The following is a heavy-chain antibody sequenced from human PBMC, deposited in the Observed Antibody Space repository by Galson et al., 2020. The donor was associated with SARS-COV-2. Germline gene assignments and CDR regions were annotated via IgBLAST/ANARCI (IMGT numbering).Heavy chain of an antibody. Sequence: ASVKVSCKVSGYTLTELSMHWVRQAPGKGLEWKGGFDPEDGETIYAQKFQGRVTMTEDTSTDTADMELSSLRSEDTAVYYCATISPYCSSTSCRNFDYWGQGTLVTVSS. CDR2: FDPEDGET. D-gene: IGHD2-2*01. CDR3: ATISPYCSSTSCRNFDY. J-gene: IGHJ4*02. V-gene: IGHV1-24*01. CDR1: GYTLTELS.